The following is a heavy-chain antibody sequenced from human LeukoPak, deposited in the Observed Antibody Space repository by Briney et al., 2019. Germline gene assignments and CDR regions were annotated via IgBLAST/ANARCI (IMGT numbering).Heavy chain of an antibody. J-gene: IGHJ4*02. CDR2: INPSGGST. CDR3: ARVGGLYCGGDCYDY. CDR1: GYTFTSYY. V-gene: IGHV1-46*03. D-gene: IGHD2-21*01. Sequence: ASVKVSCKASGYTFTSYYMHWVRQAPGQGLEWMGIINPSGGSTSCAQKFQGRVTMTRDTSTSTVYMELSSLRSEDTAVYYCARVGGLYCGGDCYDYWGQGTLVTVSS.